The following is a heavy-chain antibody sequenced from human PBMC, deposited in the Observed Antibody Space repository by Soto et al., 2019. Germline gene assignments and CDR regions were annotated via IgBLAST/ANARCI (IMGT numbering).Heavy chain of an antibody. Sequence: SETLSLACTVSGGSISSGDYFWSWIRQPPGKGLEWIGYIYYSGSTNYNPSLKSRVTISVDTSKNQFSLKLSSVTAADTAVYYCARAPRGNYGYPSYFDYWGQGTLVTVSS. CDR2: IYYSGST. CDR3: ARAPRGNYGYPSYFDY. D-gene: IGHD3-10*01. V-gene: IGHV4-61*08. CDR1: GGSISSGDYF. J-gene: IGHJ4*02.